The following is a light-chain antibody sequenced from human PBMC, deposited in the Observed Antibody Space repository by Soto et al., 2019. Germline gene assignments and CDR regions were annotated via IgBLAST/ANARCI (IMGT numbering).Light chain of an antibody. V-gene: IGKV3-20*01. CDR1: QSVSSSY. J-gene: IGKJ3*01. CDR2: GAS. Sequence: EIVLTQSPGTLSLSPGERATLSCRASQSVSSSYLAWYQQKPGQAPRLLIYGASSRATGIPDRFSGSGSSTDFDLTISRLEAEDFAVYDCHQYGSLITVGPGTKVDI. CDR3: HQYGSLIT.